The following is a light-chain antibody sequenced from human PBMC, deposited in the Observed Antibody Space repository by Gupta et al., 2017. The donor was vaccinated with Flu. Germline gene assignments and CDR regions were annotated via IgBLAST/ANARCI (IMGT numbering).Light chain of an antibody. CDR3: QSYDSSRSAWV. CDR1: SSNIGGGYD. V-gene: IGLV1-40*01. J-gene: IGLJ3*02. CDR2: GNS. Sequence: SVLTQPPPASGAPGPRVPISCPRSSSNIGGGYDVHWYQQLPGTAPNLLMYGNSNRPSGVPDRFSGSKSGTSASLAITGLQAEDEADYYCQSYDSSRSAWVFGGGTKLTVL.